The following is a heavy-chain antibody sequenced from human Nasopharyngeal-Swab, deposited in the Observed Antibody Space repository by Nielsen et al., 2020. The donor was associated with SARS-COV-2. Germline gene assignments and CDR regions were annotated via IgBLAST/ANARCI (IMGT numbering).Heavy chain of an antibody. CDR2: IKQDGSEK. J-gene: IGHJ4*02. CDR1: GFTFSSYW. V-gene: IGHV3-7*03. D-gene: IGHD3-16*01. CDR3: ARASFGYTFPFDY. Sequence: GESLKIYCGASGFTFSSYWMSWVRQAPGKGLEGVANIKQDGSEKYYVDSVKGRFTISRDNAKNSLYLQMNSLGAEDTAVYYCARASFGYTFPFDYWGQGTLVTVSS.